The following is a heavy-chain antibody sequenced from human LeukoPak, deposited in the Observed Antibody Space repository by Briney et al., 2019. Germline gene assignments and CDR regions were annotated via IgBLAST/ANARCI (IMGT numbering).Heavy chain of an antibody. D-gene: IGHD5-24*01. CDR3: ARGRNGYNPDY. Sequence: PSETLSLTCTVSGGSISSHYWSWLRQPPGTGQEWMGYIYYRGSTNYNPSLKRRVTISVDTSKNQFSLKLSSVTAADTAVYYCARGRNGYNPDYWGQGTLVTVSS. CDR2: IYYRGST. CDR1: GGSISSHY. J-gene: IGHJ4*02. V-gene: IGHV4-59*11.